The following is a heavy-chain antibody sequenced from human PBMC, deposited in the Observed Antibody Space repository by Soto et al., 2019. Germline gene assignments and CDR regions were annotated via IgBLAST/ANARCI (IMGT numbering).Heavy chain of an antibody. D-gene: IGHD1-26*01. CDR1: GYAVNNYD. CDR2: VNPKSANT. CDR3: AREPVGKDYFDV. J-gene: IGHJ6*03. Sequence: QVQLVQSGAEGKEPGASVKVSCKASGYAVNNYDINWMRQAPGQGLAWMGWVNPKSANTGYARKFQGRVTMTRDTSITTAYMELTSLTYEDTAVYYCAREPVGKDYFDVWGMGTTVIVSS. V-gene: IGHV1-8*01.